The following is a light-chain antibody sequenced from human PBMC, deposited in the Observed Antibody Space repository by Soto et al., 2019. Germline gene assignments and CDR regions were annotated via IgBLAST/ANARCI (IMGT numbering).Light chain of an antibody. CDR1: QGISSA. V-gene: IGKV1-13*02. J-gene: IGKJ3*01. Sequence: GDRVTITCRASQGISSALAWYQQKPGQAPKLLIYDASSLESGVPSRFSGSGSGTDFTLTISSLQPEDFATYYCQQFNRYPRTFGPGTKVDIK. CDR3: QQFNRYPRT. CDR2: DAS.